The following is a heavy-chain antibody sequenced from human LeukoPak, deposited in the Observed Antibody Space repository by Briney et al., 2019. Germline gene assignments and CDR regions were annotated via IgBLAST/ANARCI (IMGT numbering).Heavy chain of an antibody. CDR2: IYYSGST. V-gene: IGHV4-39*01. CDR3: ARHIWFVLLMAEQEDFDY. Sequence: SETLSLTCTVSGGSISSSSYYWGWIRQPPGKGLEWIGSIYYSGSTYYNPSLKSRVTISVDTSKNQFSLKLSSVTAADTAVYYCARHIWFVLLMAEQEDFDYWGQGTLVTVSS. D-gene: IGHD2-8*01. CDR1: GGSISSSSYY. J-gene: IGHJ4*02.